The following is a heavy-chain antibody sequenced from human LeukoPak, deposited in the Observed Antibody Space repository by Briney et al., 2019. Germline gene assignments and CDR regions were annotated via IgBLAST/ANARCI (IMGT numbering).Heavy chain of an antibody. CDR2: INSDGSST. D-gene: IGHD5-12*01. Sequence: GGSLRLSCAASGFTFSSYWMHWVRQAPGKGLVWVSRINSDGSSTSYADSVKGRFTISRDNAKNTLYLQMNSLRAEDTAVYYCAKVIRGSGYADYWGQGTLVTVSS. CDR3: AKVIRGSGYADY. V-gene: IGHV3-74*01. CDR1: GFTFSSYW. J-gene: IGHJ4*02.